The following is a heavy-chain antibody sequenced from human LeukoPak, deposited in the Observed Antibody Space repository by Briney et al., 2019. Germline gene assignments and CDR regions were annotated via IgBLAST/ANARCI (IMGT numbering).Heavy chain of an antibody. CDR3: ASNPGEVWFGEL. J-gene: IGHJ4*02. CDR2: IIPILGIA. Sequence: SVKVSCKASGGTFSSYAISWVRQAPGQELEWMGRIIPILGIANYAQKFQGRVTITADKSTSTAYIALSSLRPEDTAVYYCASNPGEVWFGELWGQGTLVTVSS. CDR1: GGTFSSYA. V-gene: IGHV1-69*04. D-gene: IGHD3-10*01.